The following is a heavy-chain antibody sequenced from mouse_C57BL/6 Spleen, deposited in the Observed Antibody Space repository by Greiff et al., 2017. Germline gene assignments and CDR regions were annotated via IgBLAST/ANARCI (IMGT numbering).Heavy chain of an antibody. CDR2: IWGDGST. V-gene: IGHV2-3*01. D-gene: IGHD2-4*01. J-gene: IGHJ3*01. CDR3: AKQGENDYDEGAWFAY. Sequence: VQGVESGPGLVAPSQSLSITCTVSGFSLTSYGVSWVRQPPGKGLEWLGVIWGDGSTNYHSALISRLSISKDNSKSQVFLKLNSLQTDDTATYYCAKQGENDYDEGAWFAYWGQGTLVTVSA. CDR1: GFSLTSYG.